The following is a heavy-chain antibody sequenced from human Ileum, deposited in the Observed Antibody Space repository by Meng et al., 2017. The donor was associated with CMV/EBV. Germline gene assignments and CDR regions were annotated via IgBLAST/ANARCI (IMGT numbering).Heavy chain of an antibody. J-gene: IGHJ4*02. CDR1: GFTFIDYY. D-gene: IGHD1-1*01. V-gene: IGHV1-2*02. CDR3: ARDPPRTTTFDY. Sequence: KASGFTFIDYYLHWVRLAPGRGLEWMGWIDLNSGVTNYPRKFKGRVTMTRDTSITTAYMDLFGLTSDDTALYFCARDPPRTTTFDYWGQGTLVTVSS. CDR2: IDLNSGVT.